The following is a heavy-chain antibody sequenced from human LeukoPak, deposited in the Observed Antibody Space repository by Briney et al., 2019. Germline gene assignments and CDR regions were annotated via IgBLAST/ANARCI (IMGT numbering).Heavy chain of an antibody. CDR3: ARKESVYYYFDY. D-gene: IGHD3-22*01. CDR1: GYSITSSSW. Sequence: PSDTLSLTCAVSGYSITSSSWWGWIRPPPGKGLEWIGYIYHSGTTYYNPSLQSRVTMSVDTSKNQFSLKLSSVTAVDTAVYYCARKESVYYYFDYWGQGTLVTVSS. V-gene: IGHV4-28*01. CDR2: IYHSGTT. J-gene: IGHJ4*02.